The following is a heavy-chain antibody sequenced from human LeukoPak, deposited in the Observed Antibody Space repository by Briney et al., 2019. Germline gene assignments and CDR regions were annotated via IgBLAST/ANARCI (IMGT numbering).Heavy chain of an antibody. Sequence: PGGSLRLSCAASGFTVSSNYMSWVRQAPGKGLEWVAFIRYDGTNKYYADSVKGRFTISRDDSKNTLYLQMNSLRPEDTAVYYCAKENSGWYYFDYWGQGTLVTVSS. CDR3: AKENSGWYYFDY. J-gene: IGHJ4*02. V-gene: IGHV3-30*02. D-gene: IGHD6-19*01. CDR1: GFTVSSNY. CDR2: IRYDGTNK.